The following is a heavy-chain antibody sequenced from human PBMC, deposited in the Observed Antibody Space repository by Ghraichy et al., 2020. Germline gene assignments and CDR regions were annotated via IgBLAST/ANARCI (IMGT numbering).Heavy chain of an antibody. V-gene: IGHV4-4*09. CDR2: IYTSGST. CDR3: ARGQGTFEY. CDR1: GGSISSYY. J-gene: IGHJ4*02. Sequence: SETLSLTCTVSGGSISSYYWSWIRQPPGRGLEWIGYIYTSGSTSYNPSLKSRVTISVDTSKNQFSVKLSSVTAADTAVYYCARGQGTFEYWGRGTLVTVSS. D-gene: IGHD1-1*01.